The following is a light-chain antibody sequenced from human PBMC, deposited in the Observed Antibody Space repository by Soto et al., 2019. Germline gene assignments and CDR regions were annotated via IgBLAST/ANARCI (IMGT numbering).Light chain of an antibody. CDR3: QQYTSWPIT. V-gene: IGKV3-15*01. J-gene: IGKJ5*01. Sequence: ELVLTQSPATLSVSPGERATLSCRASQRVGSNYLAWYQQKPGQTPRLLIYGISARATVVPDRFSGSGSGTEFTLTISSLQTEDFAIYYCQQYTSWPITFGQGTRLEIK. CDR1: QRVGSN. CDR2: GIS.